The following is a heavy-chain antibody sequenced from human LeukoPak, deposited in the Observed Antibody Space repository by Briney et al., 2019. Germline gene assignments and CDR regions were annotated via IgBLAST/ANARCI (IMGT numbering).Heavy chain of an antibody. J-gene: IGHJ4*02. CDR1: GGTFSSYA. CDR2: IIPIFGTA. V-gene: IGHV1-69*01. D-gene: IGHD5-12*01. Sequence: SVKVSCKASGGTFSSYAISWVRQAPGQGLEWMGGIIPIFGTANYAQKFQGRVTITADESTSTAYMELSSLRSEDTAVYYCARRVLRRGYSGYEGLGYWGQGTLVTVSS. CDR3: ARRVLRRGYSGYEGLGY.